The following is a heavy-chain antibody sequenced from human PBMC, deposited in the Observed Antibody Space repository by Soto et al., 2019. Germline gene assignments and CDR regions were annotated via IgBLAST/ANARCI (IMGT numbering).Heavy chain of an antibody. CDR1: GYTFTSYA. CDR3: ARYYGSGTYYYYYYMDV. CDR2: MNPNSGNT. J-gene: IGHJ6*03. Sequence: ASVKVSCKASGYTFTSYAMHWVRQAPGQGLEWMGWMNPNSGNTGYAQKFQGRVTMTRNTSISTAYMELSSLRSEDTAVYYCARYYGSGTYYYYYYMDVWGKGTTVTVSS. D-gene: IGHD3-10*01. V-gene: IGHV1-8*02.